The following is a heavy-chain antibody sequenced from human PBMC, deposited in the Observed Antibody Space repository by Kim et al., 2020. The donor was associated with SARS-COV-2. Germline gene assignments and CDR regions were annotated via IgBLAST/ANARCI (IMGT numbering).Heavy chain of an antibody. CDR2: IWYDGSNE. CDR3: ASGYNGIGY. D-gene: IGHD5-18*01. CDR1: GFTFSTYG. J-gene: IGHJ4*02. Sequence: GGSLRLSCAASGFTFSTYGMHWVRQAPGKGLEWVALIWYDGSNENYADSVKGRFTISRDNSKNTLYLQMNSLRAEDTAIYYCASGYNGIGYWGQGTLVTVSS. V-gene: IGHV3-33*01.